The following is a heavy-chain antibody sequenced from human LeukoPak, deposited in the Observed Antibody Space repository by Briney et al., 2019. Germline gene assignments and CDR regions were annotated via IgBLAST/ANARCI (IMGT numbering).Heavy chain of an antibody. J-gene: IGHJ4*02. V-gene: IGHV3-9*01. Sequence: GGSLRLSCAGSGFTFDDYAMHWVRQAPGKGLEWVSGISWNSGTRDYADSVKGRFTISRDNAKNSLYLQMNSLRAEDTAVYYCARVFGGAIDYWGQGTLVTVSS. CDR2: ISWNSGTR. CDR3: ARVFGGAIDY. CDR1: GFTFDDYA. D-gene: IGHD3-16*01.